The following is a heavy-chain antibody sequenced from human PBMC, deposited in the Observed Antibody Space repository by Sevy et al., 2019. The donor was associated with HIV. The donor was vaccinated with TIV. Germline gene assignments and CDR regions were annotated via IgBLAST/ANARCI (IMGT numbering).Heavy chain of an antibody. D-gene: IGHD6-19*01. CDR2: ISYDGSHK. CDR1: GLTFSTYG. V-gene: IGHV3-30*18. CDR3: ANDAVYSSHWYPGY. Sequence: GGSLRLSCAASGLTFSTYGMHWVRQAPGKGLEWVAVISYDGSHKYYADSVKGRFTFSRDNSKNTLYLQMNSLRLEDTAVYYCANDAVYSSHWYPGYWGQGTLVTVSS. J-gene: IGHJ4*02.